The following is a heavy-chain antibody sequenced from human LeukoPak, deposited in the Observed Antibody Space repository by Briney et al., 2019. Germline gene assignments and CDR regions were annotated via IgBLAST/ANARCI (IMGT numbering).Heavy chain of an antibody. D-gene: IGHD3-10*01. Sequence: ASVKVSCKASGYTFTSYAMHWVRQAPGQRLEWMGWINAGNGNTKYSQKFQGRVTITRDTSASTAYMELSSLRSEDTAVYYCARESDYYGSGPYWGQGTLVTVSS. CDR1: GYTFTSYA. CDR3: ARESDYYGSGPY. CDR2: INAGNGNT. J-gene: IGHJ4*02. V-gene: IGHV1-3*01.